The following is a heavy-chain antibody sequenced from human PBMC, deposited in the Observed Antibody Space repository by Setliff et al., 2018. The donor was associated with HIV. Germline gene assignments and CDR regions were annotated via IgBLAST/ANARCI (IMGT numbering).Heavy chain of an antibody. CDR1: GGSFSAYY. CDR2: IYTSGST. J-gene: IGHJ6*02. CDR3: AREDYYYYGMDV. Sequence: PSETLSLTCAVYGGSFSAYYWNWIRQPAGKGLEWIGRIYTSGSTNYNPSLKSRVTISVDTSKNQFSLKLSSVTAADTAVYYCAREDYYYYGMDVWGQGTTVTVSS. V-gene: IGHV4-4*07.